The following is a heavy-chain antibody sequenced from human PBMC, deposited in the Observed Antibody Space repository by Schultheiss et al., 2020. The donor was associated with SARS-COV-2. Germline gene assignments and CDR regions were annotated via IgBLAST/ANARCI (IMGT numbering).Heavy chain of an antibody. V-gene: IGHV5-51*01. J-gene: IGHJ6*02. CDR3: ARLNDSSGLPSYYYYGMDV. Sequence: GESLKISCKGSGYSFTSYWIGWVRQMPGKGLEWMGIIYPGDSDTRYSPSFQGQVTISADKSISTAYLQWSSLKASDTAMYYCARLNDSSGLPSYYYYGMDVWGQGTTVTVS. D-gene: IGHD3-22*01. CDR1: GYSFTSYW. CDR2: IYPGDSDT.